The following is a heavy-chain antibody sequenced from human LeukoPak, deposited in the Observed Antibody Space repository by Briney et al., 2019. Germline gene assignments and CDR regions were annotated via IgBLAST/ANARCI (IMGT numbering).Heavy chain of an antibody. CDR2: IKQDGSEI. Sequence: GGSLRLSCAASGFTFSSYWMSWVRQAPGKGLEWVACIKQDGSEIYYVDSVKGRFTISRDNAKNSLYLQMNSLRVEDTAVYYCARGGWYYFDYWGQGTLVTLPS. V-gene: IGHV3-7*04. CDR3: ARGGWYYFDY. CDR1: GFTFSSYW. J-gene: IGHJ4*02. D-gene: IGHD6-19*01.